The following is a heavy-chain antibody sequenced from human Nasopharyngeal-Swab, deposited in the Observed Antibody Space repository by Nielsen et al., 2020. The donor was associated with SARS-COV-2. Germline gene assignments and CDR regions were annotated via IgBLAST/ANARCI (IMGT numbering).Heavy chain of an antibody. CDR1: GFTFRNYA. D-gene: IGHD3-10*01. V-gene: IGHV3-49*03. CDR3: IRPTMGDN. CDR2: IRSKAYGGTT. Sequence: GESLKISCASSGFTFRNYAMSWFRQAPGKGLEWVAFIRSKAYGGTTEYAASVEGRFTISRDESKSIAYLHMNSLKTEDTGFYYCIRPTMGDNWGQGTLVTVSS. J-gene: IGHJ4*02.